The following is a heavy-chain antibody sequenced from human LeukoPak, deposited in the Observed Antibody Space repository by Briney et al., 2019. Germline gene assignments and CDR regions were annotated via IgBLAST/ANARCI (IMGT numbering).Heavy chain of an antibody. J-gene: IGHJ4*02. Sequence: GASVKVSCKASGYTFTGYYMHWVRQAPGQGLEWMGWINPNSGGTNYAQKFQGRVTMTRDTSISTAYMELSRLRSDDTAVYYCARDGAGGYSGYGGVDYWGQGTLVTVSS. D-gene: IGHD5-12*01. CDR2: INPNSGGT. CDR3: ARDGAGGYSGYGGVDY. CDR1: GYTFTGYY. V-gene: IGHV1-2*02.